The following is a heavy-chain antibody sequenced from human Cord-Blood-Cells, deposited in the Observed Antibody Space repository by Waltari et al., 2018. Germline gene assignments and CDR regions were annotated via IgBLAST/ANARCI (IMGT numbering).Heavy chain of an antibody. V-gene: IGHV2-5*02. Sequence: QITLKESGPTLVKPTQTLTLTCTFSGFSLSTSGVGVGWIRQPPGKALEWLALIYWDDDKRYSPSLKSRPTITKDTSKNQLVLTMTNMDPVDTATYYCAHRTASVVAFDIWGQGTMVTVSS. CDR2: IYWDDDK. J-gene: IGHJ3*02. CDR1: GFSLSTSGVG. CDR3: AHRTASVVAFDI. D-gene: IGHD2-15*01.